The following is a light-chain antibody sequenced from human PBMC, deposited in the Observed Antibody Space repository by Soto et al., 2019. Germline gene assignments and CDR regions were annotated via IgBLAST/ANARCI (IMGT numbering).Light chain of an antibody. CDR2: DDT. CDR1: NIGSKS. CDR3: HLWAIRSDQVV. J-gene: IGLJ2*01. Sequence: SYELTQPPSVSVAPGQTARITCGGNNIGSKSVHWYRQKPGQAPVLVVSDDTDRPSGIPERFSGSKSANTANLTISGVEGGDEADYYCHLWAIRSDQVVFGGGTKVTVL. V-gene: IGLV3-21*02.